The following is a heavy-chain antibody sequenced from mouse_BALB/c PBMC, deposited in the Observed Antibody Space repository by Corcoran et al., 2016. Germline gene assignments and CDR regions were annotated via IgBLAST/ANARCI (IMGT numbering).Heavy chain of an antibody. CDR3: ARRAGHWYFDV. V-gene: IGHV9-3-1*01. J-gene: IGHJ1*01. Sequence: QIQLVQSGPELKKSGETVKISCKASGYTFTNYGMNWVKQAPGKGLKWMGWINTYTGEPTYADDFKGRFAFSLETSASTAYLQINNLKNEDTATYFCARRAGHWYFDVWGAGTTVTVSS. CDR1: GYTFTNYG. D-gene: IGHD3-3*01. CDR2: INTYTGEP.